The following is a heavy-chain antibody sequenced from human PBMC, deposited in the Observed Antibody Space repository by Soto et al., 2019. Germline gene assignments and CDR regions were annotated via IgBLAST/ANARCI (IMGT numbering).Heavy chain of an antibody. CDR1: GYTFTSYA. CDR2: INAGNGNT. V-gene: IGHV1-3*01. J-gene: IGHJ4*02. CDR3: GRDALGAKDSSGFTH. D-gene: IGHD3-22*01. Sequence: ASVKVSCKASGYTFTSYAMHWVRQAPGQRLEWMGWINAGNGNTKYSQKFQGRVTMTTDTSTSTAYMELRSLRSDDTAVYYCGRDALGAKDSSGFTHWGQGALVTVSS.